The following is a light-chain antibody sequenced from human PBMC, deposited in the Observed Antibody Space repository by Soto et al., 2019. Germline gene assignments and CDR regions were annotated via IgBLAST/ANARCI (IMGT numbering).Light chain of an antibody. Sequence: DIQMTQSPSTLSASVGDSVTITCRASQSINNWLAWYQQKPGKAPKLLIYKAFSLESGVPSRFSGRGSGTEFTLTISSLQPEDFATYYCQQLDSYPRTFGQGTKGE. CDR1: QSINNW. V-gene: IGKV1-5*03. J-gene: IGKJ1*01. CDR3: QQLDSYPRT. CDR2: KAF.